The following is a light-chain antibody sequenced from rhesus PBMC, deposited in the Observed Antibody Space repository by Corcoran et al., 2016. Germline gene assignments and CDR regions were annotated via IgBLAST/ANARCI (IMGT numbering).Light chain of an antibody. CDR3: QQYNSAPWT. Sequence: DIQMTQSPSSLSASVGDRVTITCRASENVNKYLNWYQQKPGKAPKLLFYKASTLQSGVPSRFSGSGSGTDYTFTISSLQPEDVATYYCQQYNSAPWTFGQGTKVEIK. CDR2: KAS. J-gene: IGKJ1*01. CDR1: ENVNKY. V-gene: IGKV1-74*01.